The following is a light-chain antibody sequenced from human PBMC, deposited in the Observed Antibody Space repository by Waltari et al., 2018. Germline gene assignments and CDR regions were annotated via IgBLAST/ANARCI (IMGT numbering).Light chain of an antibody. CDR3: QSYDTTLSVV. Sequence: QSVLTQPPSVSGAPGQRVTISCTGSGSNIGAGYDVHWYQQLPRAAPKLLIYGSTSRPLGGPVRFFGSTSGTSAFLAITGLQAEDEADYYCQSYDTTLSVVFGGGTKLTVL. V-gene: IGLV1-40*01. J-gene: IGLJ3*02. CDR1: GSNIGAGYD. CDR2: GST.